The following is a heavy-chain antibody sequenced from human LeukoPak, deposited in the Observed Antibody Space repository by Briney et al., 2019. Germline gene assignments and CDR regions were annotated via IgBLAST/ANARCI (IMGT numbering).Heavy chain of an antibody. CDR1: GFTFDDYA. D-gene: IGHD2-21*02. Sequence: GSLRLSCAASGFTFDDYAMHWVRQAPGKGLEWIGDINHSGSTNYNSPLKSRVTISVDTSKNQFSLKLTSVTAADTAVYYCVRDRCGGDCYPNWFDPWGQGTLVIVSS. CDR2: INHSGST. CDR3: VRDRCGGDCYPNWFDP. J-gene: IGHJ5*02. V-gene: IGHV4-34*01.